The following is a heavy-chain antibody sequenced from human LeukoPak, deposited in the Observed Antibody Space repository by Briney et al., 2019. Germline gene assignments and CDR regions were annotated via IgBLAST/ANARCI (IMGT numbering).Heavy chain of an antibody. CDR1: GFTFSNSG. J-gene: IGHJ4*02. V-gene: IGHV3-23*01. CDR2: ISGSGSST. D-gene: IGHD2-15*01. Sequence: GGSLRLSGAASGFTFSNSGMSWVRQAPGMGLEWVSAISGSGSSTYYADSGKGRFTISRDNPKNTLYLQMSGLRADDTAVYYCAKDGTPGDYWGQGTRVTVSS. CDR3: AKDGTPGDY.